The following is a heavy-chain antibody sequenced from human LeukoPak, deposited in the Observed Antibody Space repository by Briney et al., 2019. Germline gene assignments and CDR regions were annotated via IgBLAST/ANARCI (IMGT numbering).Heavy chain of an antibody. CDR2: TSYDGSNK. D-gene: IGHD1-26*01. CDR3: ARTIVGAAFDY. V-gene: IGHV3-30*03. Sequence: HPGGSLRLSCAASGFSFSSYGMHWVRQAPGKGLEWVALTSYDGSNKYYVDSVKGRFTISRDNSKNTLYLQMNSLRAEDTAVYYCARTIVGAAFDYWGQGTLVTVSS. CDR1: GFSFSSYG. J-gene: IGHJ4*02.